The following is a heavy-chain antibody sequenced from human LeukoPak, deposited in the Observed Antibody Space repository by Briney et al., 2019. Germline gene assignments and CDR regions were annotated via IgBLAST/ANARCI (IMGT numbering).Heavy chain of an antibody. D-gene: IGHD3-22*01. J-gene: IGHJ3*02. V-gene: IGHV4-34*01. CDR3: ARVLSIVVGSMLKESAFHI. CDR1: GGSFSGYY. CDR2: IYHSGST. Sequence: SETLSLTCAVYGGSFSGYYWSWIRQPPGKGLEWIGSIYHSGSTYYNPSLKSRVTISVDTSKNQFSLKLSSVTAADTAVYYCARVLSIVVGSMLKESAFHIWGQGTMVTVSS.